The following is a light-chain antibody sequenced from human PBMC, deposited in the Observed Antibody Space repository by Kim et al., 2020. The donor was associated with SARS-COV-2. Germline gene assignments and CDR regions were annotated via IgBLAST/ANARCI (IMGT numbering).Light chain of an antibody. CDR1: QSVGNS. J-gene: IGKJ1*01. CDR2: DAF. Sequence: PGERATLSCRASQSVGNSFAWYQQKPGQAPRLLIYDAFSRASGVPARFSGSGSGTDFSLTITSLEPEGFAFYYCQQRGTLPLTFGQGTKVDI. CDR3: QQRGTLPLT. V-gene: IGKV3-11*01.